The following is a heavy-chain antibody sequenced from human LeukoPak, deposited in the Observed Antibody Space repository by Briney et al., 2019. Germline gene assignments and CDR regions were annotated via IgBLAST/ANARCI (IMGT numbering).Heavy chain of an antibody. D-gene: IGHD1-26*01. J-gene: IGHJ4*02. V-gene: IGHV1-46*01. CDR3: AREFRVGELDFDY. CDR2: INPRGGFT. CDR1: GYTFTSYY. Sequence: ASVKVSCKASGYTFTSYYIHWVRQAPGQGLEWMGIINPRGGFTTYAQKFQGRVTMTRDTSTSTVYMELSSLRSEDTAVYYCAREFRVGELDFDYWGQGTLVTVSS.